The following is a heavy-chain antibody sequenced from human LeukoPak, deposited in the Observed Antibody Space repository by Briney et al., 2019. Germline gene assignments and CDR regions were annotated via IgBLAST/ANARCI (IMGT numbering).Heavy chain of an antibody. Sequence: GGSLRLSCAASGFTFSSYSMNWVRQAPGKGLEWVSSISSSSSYIYYADSVKGRFTISRDNAKNSLYLQMNSLRAEDTAVYYCARGKKGYYDSSGYSDTDYWGQGTLVTVSS. CDR2: ISSSSSYI. CDR1: GFTFSSYS. V-gene: IGHV3-21*01. D-gene: IGHD3-22*01. J-gene: IGHJ4*02. CDR3: ARGKKGYYDSSGYSDTDY.